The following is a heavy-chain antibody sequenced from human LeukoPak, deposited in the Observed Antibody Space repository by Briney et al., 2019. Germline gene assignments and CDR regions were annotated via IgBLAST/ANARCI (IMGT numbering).Heavy chain of an antibody. J-gene: IGHJ4*02. V-gene: IGHV3-11*04. Sequence: PGGSLRLSCAASGFTFSDYYMSWIRQAPGKGLEWVSYISSSGSTIYYADSVKGRFTISRDNAKNSLYLQMNSLRAEDTAVYYCARDLRYYDLLYYFDYWGQGTLVTVSS. CDR3: ARDLRYYDLLYYFDY. CDR1: GFTFSDYY. CDR2: ISSSGSTI. D-gene: IGHD3-3*01.